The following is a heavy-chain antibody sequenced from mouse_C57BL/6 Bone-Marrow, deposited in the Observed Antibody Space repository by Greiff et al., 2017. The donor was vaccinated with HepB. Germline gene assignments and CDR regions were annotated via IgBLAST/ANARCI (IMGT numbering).Heavy chain of an antibody. J-gene: IGHJ4*01. V-gene: IGHV14-4*01. Sequence: VQLQQSGAELVRPGASVKLSCTASGFNIKDDYTHWVKQRPEQGLEWIGWIDPENGDTEYASKFQGKATITADTSSNTAYLQLSSLTSEDTAVYYCTTGGYYYGSSPYAMDYWGQGTSVTVSS. CDR2: IDPENGDT. D-gene: IGHD1-1*01. CDR1: GFNIKDDY. CDR3: TTGGYYYGSSPYAMDY.